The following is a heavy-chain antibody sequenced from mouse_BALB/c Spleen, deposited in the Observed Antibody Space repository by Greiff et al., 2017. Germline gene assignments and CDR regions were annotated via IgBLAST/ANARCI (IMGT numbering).Heavy chain of an antibody. CDR2: IRNKANGYTT. CDR1: GFTFTDYY. Sequence: VQGVESGGGLVQPGGSLRLSCATSGFTFTDYYMSWVRQPPGKALEWLGFIRNKANGYTTEYSASVKGRFTISRDNSQSILYLQMNTLRAEDSATYYCARAFTTAYHYYAMDYWGQGTSVTVSS. V-gene: IGHV7-3*02. D-gene: IGHD1-2*01. CDR3: ARAFTTAYHYYAMDY. J-gene: IGHJ4*01.